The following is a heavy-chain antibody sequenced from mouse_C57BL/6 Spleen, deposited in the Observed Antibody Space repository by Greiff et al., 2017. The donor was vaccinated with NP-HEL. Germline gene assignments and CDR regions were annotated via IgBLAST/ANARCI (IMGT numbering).Heavy chain of an antibody. CDR1: GYTFTDHT. CDR2: IYPRDGST. J-gene: IGHJ2*01. Sequence: VKLVESDAELVKPGASVKISCKVSGYTFTDHTIHWMKQRPEQGLEWIGYIYPRDGSTKYNEKFKGKATLTADKSSSTAYMQLNSLTSEDSAVYFCARDYGSLYYFDYWGQGTTLTVSS. V-gene: IGHV1-78*01. CDR3: ARDYGSLYYFDY. D-gene: IGHD1-1*01.